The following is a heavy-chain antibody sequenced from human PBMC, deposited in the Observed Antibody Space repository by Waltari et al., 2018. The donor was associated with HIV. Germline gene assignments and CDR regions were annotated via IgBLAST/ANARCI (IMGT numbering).Heavy chain of an antibody. CDR3: ARTPYCVGGDCYARGIYFEF. D-gene: IGHD2-21*01. CDR1: RYTFTSHD. CDR2: MNPGKCNT. V-gene: IGHV1-8*01. Sequence: QEQLVQSGAEMKKPGASVKVSCKASRYTFTSHDIHWVRQAPGQGLEWLGWMNPGKCNTGYAQNFQVRVNMTRTTSINTAYLELFSLTSDDTAVYYCARTPYCVGGDCYARGIYFEFWGQGTLVTVSS. J-gene: IGHJ4*02.